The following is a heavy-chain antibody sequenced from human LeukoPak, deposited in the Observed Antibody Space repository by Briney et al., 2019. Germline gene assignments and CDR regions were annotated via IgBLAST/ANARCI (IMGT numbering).Heavy chain of an antibody. D-gene: IGHD3-22*01. Sequence: ASVTVSCKASGYTFTSYDINWVRQATGQGLEWMGWMNPKSGNTGYAQKFQGRVTMTRSTSVSTAYMELSSLRSEDTAVYYCARDLTYYYDSSGATTNDAFDIWGQGTMVTVSS. V-gene: IGHV1-8*01. CDR3: ARDLTYYYDSSGATTNDAFDI. CDR1: GYTFTSYD. J-gene: IGHJ3*02. CDR2: MNPKSGNT.